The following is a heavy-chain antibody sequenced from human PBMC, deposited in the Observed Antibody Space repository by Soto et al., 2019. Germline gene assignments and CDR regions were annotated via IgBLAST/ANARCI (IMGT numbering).Heavy chain of an antibody. CDR3: AKYPAFNFCGSGNWFDP. D-gene: IGHD3-10*01. CDR1: GFTFSSYS. Sequence: GGSLRLSCAASGFTFSSYSMNWVRQAPGKGLERFSVISGNSIATYYADSVKGRVTISRDNSKNTLYMQMNSLRVDDTAIYYCAKYPAFNFCGSGNWFDPWGQGTLVTVSS. J-gene: IGHJ5*02. V-gene: IGHV3-23*01. CDR2: ISGNSIAT.